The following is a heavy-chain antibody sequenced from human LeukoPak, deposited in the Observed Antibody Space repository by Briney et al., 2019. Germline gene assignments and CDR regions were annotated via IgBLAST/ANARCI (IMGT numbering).Heavy chain of an antibody. V-gene: IGHV4-61*01. CDR2: IYHSGST. Sequence: SEILSLTCTVTGDSVSSGSSYWSWIRQPPGKGLEWIGYIYHSGSTNYNPSLKNRVTISLDTSKNQFSLKLSSVTAADTAVYYCARGSGWYFVYWGQGTLVTVSS. CDR1: GDSVSSGSSY. CDR3: ARGSGWYFVY. J-gene: IGHJ4*02. D-gene: IGHD6-19*01.